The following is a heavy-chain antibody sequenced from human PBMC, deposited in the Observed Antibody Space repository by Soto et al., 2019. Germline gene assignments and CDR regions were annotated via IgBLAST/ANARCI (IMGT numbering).Heavy chain of an antibody. V-gene: IGHV4-61*01. CDR1: GGSVSANSYY. D-gene: IGHD4-17*01. J-gene: IGHJ4*02. CDR2: IYYSGST. Sequence: SATLSITYTVSGGSVSANSYYWNWIRLPPGKGLQWVGYIYYSGSTNYNPSLKSRVTISVDTSKNQFSLKLSSVTAADTAVYYCARVGDYGGTEGLDYWGQGTLVTVSS. CDR3: ARVGDYGGTEGLDY.